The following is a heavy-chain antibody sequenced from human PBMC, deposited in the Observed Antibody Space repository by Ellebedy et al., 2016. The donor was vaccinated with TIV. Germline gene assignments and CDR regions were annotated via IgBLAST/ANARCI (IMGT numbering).Heavy chain of an antibody. Sequence: GGSLRLXCKGSGYSFTSYWIGWVRQLPGKGLEWMGIIYSGDSDTRYSPSFQGQVTISADKSISTAYLQWSSLKASDTAMYYCARLPTYYYGSGSARGQNYYYYGMDVWGQGTTVTVSS. V-gene: IGHV5-51*01. D-gene: IGHD3-10*01. CDR2: IYSGDSDT. J-gene: IGHJ6*02. CDR3: ARLPTYYYGSGSARGQNYYYYGMDV. CDR1: GYSFTSYW.